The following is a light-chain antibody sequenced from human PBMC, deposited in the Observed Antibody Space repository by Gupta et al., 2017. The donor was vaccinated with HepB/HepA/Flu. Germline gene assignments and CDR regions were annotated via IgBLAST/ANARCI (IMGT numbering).Light chain of an antibody. V-gene: IGKV1-39*01. CDR1: QRIGNY. CDR2: AAA. J-gene: IGKJ4*01. CDR3: QQYYRGPT. Sequence: TQMTQSPSSLSASVGDRLTISCRESQRIGNYLNWDQHKPGKAPKVLIYAAAMFESGVPPRFSGSGSGTDFTLTISRLQPEDFAIDFCQQYYRGPTFGGGTRLEIK.